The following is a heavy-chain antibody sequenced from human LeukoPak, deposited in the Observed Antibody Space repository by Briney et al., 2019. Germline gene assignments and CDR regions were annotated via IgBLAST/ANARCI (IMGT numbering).Heavy chain of an antibody. D-gene: IGHD3-22*01. V-gene: IGHV5-51*01. Sequence: GESLKISCKVSGHMSTNSWFGWVRQMPGKGLEWMGIIYPGDSDTRYSPSFQGQVTISADKSISTAYLQWSSLKASDTAMYYCARTYYYDSSGYSDSMFDYWGQGTLVTVSS. CDR1: GHMSTNSW. CDR3: ARTYYYDSSGYSDSMFDY. J-gene: IGHJ4*02. CDR2: IYPGDSDT.